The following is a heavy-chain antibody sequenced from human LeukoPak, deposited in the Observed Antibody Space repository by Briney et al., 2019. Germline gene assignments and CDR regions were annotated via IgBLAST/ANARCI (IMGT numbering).Heavy chain of an antibody. Sequence: SETLSLTCAVYGGSFSGYSWSWIRQPPGKGLEWIGEINHSGSTNYNPSLKSRVTISVDTSKNQFSLKLSSVTAADTAVYYCARGYYDSSGYYYDYWGQGTLVTVSS. D-gene: IGHD3-22*01. CDR1: GGSFSGYS. V-gene: IGHV4-34*01. CDR2: INHSGST. J-gene: IGHJ4*02. CDR3: ARGYYDSSGYYYDY.